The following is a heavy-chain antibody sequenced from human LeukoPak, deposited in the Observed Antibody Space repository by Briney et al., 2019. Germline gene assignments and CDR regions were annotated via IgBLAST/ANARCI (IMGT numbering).Heavy chain of an antibody. D-gene: IGHD5-24*01. J-gene: IGHJ4*02. CDR2: IIPIFGTA. V-gene: IGHV1-69*13. CDR1: GGTFSSYA. Sequence: SVKVSCKASGGTFSSYAISWVRQAPGQGLEWMGGIIPIFGTANYAQKFQGRVTITADESTSTAYMELSSLRSEDTAVYYCARTSREMTTSTGYFDYWGQGTLVTVSS. CDR3: ARTSREMTTSTGYFDY.